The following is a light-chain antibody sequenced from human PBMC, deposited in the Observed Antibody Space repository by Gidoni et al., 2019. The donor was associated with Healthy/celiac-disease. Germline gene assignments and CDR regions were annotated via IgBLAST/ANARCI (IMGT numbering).Light chain of an antibody. CDR1: SSAIGTYNY. CDR3: SSYAGSNNVEI. CDR2: EVS. J-gene: IGLJ2*01. V-gene: IGLV2-8*01. Sequence: QSALTQPPSASGSPGQSVTISCTGTSSAIGTYNYVSWYQQHPGKAPKLMIYEVSKRPSGVPNRFSGCKSGNTASLTVSGLQAEDEADYYCSSYAGSNNVEIFGGGTKLTVL.